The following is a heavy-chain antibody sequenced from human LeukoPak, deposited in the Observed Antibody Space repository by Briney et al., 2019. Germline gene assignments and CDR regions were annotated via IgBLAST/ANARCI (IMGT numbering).Heavy chain of an antibody. J-gene: IGHJ4*02. V-gene: IGHV4-30-4*08. CDR2: IYYSGST. Sequence: PSETLCLTCTVSGGSISSGDYYWSWIRQPPGKGLEWIGYIYYSGSTYYNPSLKSRVTISVDTSKNQFSLKLSSVTAADTAVYYCARDPKPTIFGVASFDYWGQGTLVTVSS. CDR3: ARDPKPTIFGVASFDY. CDR1: GGSISSGDYY. D-gene: IGHD3-3*01.